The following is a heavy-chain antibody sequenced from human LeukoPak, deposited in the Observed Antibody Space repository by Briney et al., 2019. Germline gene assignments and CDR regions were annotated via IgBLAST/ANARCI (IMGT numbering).Heavy chain of an antibody. CDR2: ISSSSSYI. V-gene: IGHV3-21*01. CDR1: GFTFSSYS. CDR3: ARGLRGSSNYYFDY. J-gene: IGHJ4*02. Sequence: GGSLRLSCAASGFTFSSYSMNWVRQAPGKGLEWVSSISSSSSYIYYADSVKGPFTISRDNPKNSLYLQMNSLRAEDTAVYYCARGLRGSSNYYFDYWGQGTLVTVSS. D-gene: IGHD1-1*01.